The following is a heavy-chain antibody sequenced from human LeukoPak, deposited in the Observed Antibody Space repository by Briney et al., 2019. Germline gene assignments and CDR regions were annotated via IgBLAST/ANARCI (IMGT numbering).Heavy chain of an antibody. CDR2: INHSGST. CDR1: GGSFSGYY. CDR3: GRAPRFFDY. J-gene: IGHJ4*02. V-gene: IGHV4-34*01. Sequence: SETLSLTCAVYGGSFSGYYWSWIRQPPGKGLEWIGEINHSGSTNYNPSLKSRVTISVDTSKNQFSLKLSSVTAADTAVYYCGRAPRFFDYWGQGTLVTVSS.